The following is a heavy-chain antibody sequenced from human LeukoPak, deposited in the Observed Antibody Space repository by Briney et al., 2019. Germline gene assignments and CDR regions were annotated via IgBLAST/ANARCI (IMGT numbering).Heavy chain of an antibody. J-gene: IGHJ6*02. CDR3: AKDLSSAITSALVLDV. CDR1: GFTFDDYA. D-gene: IGHD3-22*01. Sequence: GGSLRLSCAASGFTFDDYAMHWVRQAPGKGLEWVSGITWNRDNIGYGDSVKGRFTISRDNVKNALYLQMNSLRPEDTALYYCAKDLSSAITSALVLDVWGQGTTVIVSS. V-gene: IGHV3-9*01. CDR2: ITWNRDNI.